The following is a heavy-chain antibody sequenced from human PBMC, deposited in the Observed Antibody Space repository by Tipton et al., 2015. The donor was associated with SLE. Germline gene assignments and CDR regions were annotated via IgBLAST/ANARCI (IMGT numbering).Heavy chain of an antibody. D-gene: IGHD3-9*01. CDR2: IDRDGSP. J-gene: IGHJ4*02. Sequence: GLVKPSETLSLVCVVNRGSLTGYSWNWIRQFPGKGLEWIGEIDRDGSPNYKPSLQNRVTMSVDRSANQFSLRLNSVTAADTAIYYCARDKGIDWPEYYFDHWGQGALVSVSS. CDR3: ARDKGIDWPEYYFDH. CDR1: RGSLTGYS. V-gene: IGHV4-34*01.